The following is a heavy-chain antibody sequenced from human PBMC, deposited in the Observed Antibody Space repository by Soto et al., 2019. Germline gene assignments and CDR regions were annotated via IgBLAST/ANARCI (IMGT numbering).Heavy chain of an antibody. V-gene: IGHV3-7*01. CDR3: ARTGDGHHDFLDY. CDR2: IDEDGSEY. J-gene: IGHJ4*02. CDR1: GFTFSSYW. Sequence: LRLSCAASGFTFSSYWMNWVRQAPGKGLEWVANIDEDGSEYNDAESVRGRFTISRDNAKNTLYLQMNSLRAADTAVYCCARTGDGHHDFLDYWGQGILVTVSS. D-gene: IGHD1-1*01.